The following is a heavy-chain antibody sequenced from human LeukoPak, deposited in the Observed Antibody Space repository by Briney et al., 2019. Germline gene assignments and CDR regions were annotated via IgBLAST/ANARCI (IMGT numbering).Heavy chain of an antibody. CDR3: ARDRDGYNSG. CDR2: ISYDGSNK. V-gene: IGHV3-30*14. D-gene: IGHD5-24*01. J-gene: IGHJ4*02. CDR1: GFTFGSYA. Sequence: PGGSLRLSCAASGFTFGSYAIHWVRQAPGKGLEWVAVISYDGSNKYYADSVKGRFTISRDNSKNTLYLQMNSLRAEDTAVYYCARDRDGYNSGWGQGTLVTVSS.